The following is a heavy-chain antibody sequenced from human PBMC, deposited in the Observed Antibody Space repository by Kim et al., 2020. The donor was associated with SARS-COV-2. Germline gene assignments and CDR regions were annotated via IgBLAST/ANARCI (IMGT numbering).Heavy chain of an antibody. CDR2: INAGNGNT. Sequence: ASVKVSCKASGYTFTSYAMHWVRQAPGQRLEWMGWINAGNGNTKYSQKFQGRVTITRDTSASTAYMELSSLRSEDTAVYYCARAGDDYGDYREYFQHWGQGTLVTVSS. J-gene: IGHJ1*01. CDR3: ARAGDDYGDYREYFQH. CDR1: GYTFTSYA. D-gene: IGHD4-17*01. V-gene: IGHV1-3*01.